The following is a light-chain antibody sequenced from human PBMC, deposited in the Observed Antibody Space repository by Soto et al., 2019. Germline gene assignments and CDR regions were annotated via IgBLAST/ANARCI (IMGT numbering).Light chain of an antibody. CDR2: GAS. CDR3: QQSYSTLTWT. CDR1: QSISSY. Sequence: DIQMTQSPSSLSASVGDRVTITCRASQSISSYLNWYQHKPGKAPKLLIYGASSLQSGVPSRFSGSGSGTDFTLTVSSLQPEDFATYYCQQSYSTLTWTFGQGTKVDI. J-gene: IGKJ1*01. V-gene: IGKV1-39*01.